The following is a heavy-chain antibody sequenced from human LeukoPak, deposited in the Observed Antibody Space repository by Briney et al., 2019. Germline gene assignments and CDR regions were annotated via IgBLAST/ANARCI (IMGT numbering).Heavy chain of an antibody. CDR2: THQYGGVN. CDR3: ARWRWQQSEFDY. CDR1: GFTFSSYS. V-gene: IGHV3-7*01. D-gene: IGHD5-24*01. Sequence: GGSLRLSCAASGFTFSSYSMSWVRQAPGKELEWVASTHQYGGVNHYADSVKGRSTISRDNAKNSVYLQMNSLRVEDTAVYYCARWRWQQSEFDYWGQGTLVTVSS. J-gene: IGHJ4*02.